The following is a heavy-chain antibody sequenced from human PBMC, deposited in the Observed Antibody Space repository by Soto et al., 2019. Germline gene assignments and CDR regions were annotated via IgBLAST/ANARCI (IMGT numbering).Heavy chain of an antibody. CDR1: GFTFSSYS. Sequence: EVQLVESGGGLVKPGGSLRLSCAASGFTFSSYSMNWVRQAPGKGLEWVSSISSSSSYIYYADSVKGRFTISRDNAKNSLYLQMNSLRAEDTSVYYCASANSRSYDMDGWGKGTTVTVSS. CDR3: ASANSRSYDMDG. CDR2: ISSSSSYI. D-gene: IGHD6-13*01. V-gene: IGHV3-21*01. J-gene: IGHJ6*03.